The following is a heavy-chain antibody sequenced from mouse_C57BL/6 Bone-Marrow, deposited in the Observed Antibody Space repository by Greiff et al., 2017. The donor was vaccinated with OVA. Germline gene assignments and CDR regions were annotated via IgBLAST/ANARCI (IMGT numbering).Heavy chain of an antibody. CDR2: ISDGGSYT. Sequence: EVKLVESGGGLVKPGGSLKLSCAASGFTFSSYAMSWVRQTPEKRLEWVATISDGGSYTYYPDNVKGRFTISRDNAKNNLYLQMSHLKSEDTAMYYCARDPHYHGLFAYWGQGTLVTVSA. J-gene: IGHJ3*01. CDR3: ARDPHYHGLFAY. CDR1: GFTFSSYA. D-gene: IGHD1-1*01. V-gene: IGHV5-4*01.